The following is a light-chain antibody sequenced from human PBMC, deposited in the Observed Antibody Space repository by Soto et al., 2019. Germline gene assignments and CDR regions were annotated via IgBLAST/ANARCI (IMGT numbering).Light chain of an antibody. Sequence: QSVLTQPASVSGSPGQSITISCTGTSSDVGAYNSVSWYQQHPGKAPKVMIYEVSNRPSGVSNRFSGSKSGNTASLTISGLQAEDEADYYCSSYTGTLSVIFGGGTKLTV. V-gene: IGLV2-14*01. CDR3: SSYTGTLSVI. J-gene: IGLJ2*01. CDR2: EVS. CDR1: SSDVGAYNS.